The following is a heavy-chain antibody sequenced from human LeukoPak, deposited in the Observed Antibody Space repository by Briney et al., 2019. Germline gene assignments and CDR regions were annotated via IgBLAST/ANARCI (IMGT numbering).Heavy chain of an antibody. Sequence: PGGSLRLSCAASGFTFSSYAMSWVRQAPGKGLEWVSAISGSGGSTYYADSVKGRFTISRDNSKNTLYLQMNSLRAEDTAVYYCAKDGSKEEWELQDAFDIWGQGTMVTVSS. CDR3: AKDGSKEEWELQDAFDI. CDR2: ISGSGGST. V-gene: IGHV3-23*01. J-gene: IGHJ3*02. D-gene: IGHD1-26*01. CDR1: GFTFSSYA.